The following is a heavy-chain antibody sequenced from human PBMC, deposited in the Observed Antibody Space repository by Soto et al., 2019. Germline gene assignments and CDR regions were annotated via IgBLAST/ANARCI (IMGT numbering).Heavy chain of an antibody. J-gene: IGHJ6*02. V-gene: IGHV1-58*01. CDR2: IVVGSGNT. CDR3: AADVTYYDFWSGSPNYGMDV. Sequence: ASVKVSCKASGFTFTSSAVQWVRQARGQRLEWIGWIVVGSGNTNYAQKFQERVTITRDMSTSTAYMELSSPRSEDTAVYYCAADVTYYDFWSGSPNYGMDVWGQGTTVTVSS. D-gene: IGHD3-3*01. CDR1: GFTFTSSA.